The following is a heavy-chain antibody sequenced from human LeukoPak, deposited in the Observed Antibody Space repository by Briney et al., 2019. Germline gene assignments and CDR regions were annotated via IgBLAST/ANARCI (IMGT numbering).Heavy chain of an antibody. CDR1: GYTLTELS. Sequence: GASVKVSCKVSGYTLTELSMHWVRQAPGKGLEWMGGFDPEDGETIYAQKFQGRVTMTEDTSTDTAYMELRSLRSDDTAIIYCATATQPRGYFLHWGQGTLVTVSS. CDR2: FDPEDGET. D-gene: IGHD2-2*01. V-gene: IGHV1-24*01. CDR3: ATATQPRGYFLH. J-gene: IGHJ1*01.